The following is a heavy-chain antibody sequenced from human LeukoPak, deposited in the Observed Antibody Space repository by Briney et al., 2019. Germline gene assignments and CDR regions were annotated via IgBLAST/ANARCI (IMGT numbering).Heavy chain of an antibody. CDR3: ARGSALLALSFDY. CDR2: IIPIFGTA. V-gene: IGHV1-69*13. Sequence: SVKVSCKASGGTFISYAISRVRQAPGQGLEWMGGIIPIFGTANYAQKFQGRVTITADESTSTAYMALSSLRSEDTAVYYCARGSALLALSFDYWGQGTLVTVSS. J-gene: IGHJ4*02. CDR1: GGTFISYA. D-gene: IGHD2-15*01.